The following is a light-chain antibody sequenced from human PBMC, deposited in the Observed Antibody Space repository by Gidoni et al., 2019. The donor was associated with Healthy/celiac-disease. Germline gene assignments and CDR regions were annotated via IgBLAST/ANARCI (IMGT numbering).Light chain of an antibody. CDR2: GAS. V-gene: IGKV3-20*01. CDR3: QQYGSSPR. CDR1: QSVSSSY. Sequence: EIVLTQSPGTLSLSPGERATLSCRASQSVSSSYLAWYQQKPGQAPRLLIYGASSRATGIPDRVSGSGSGTDFTLTISRLEPEDFAVYYCQQYGSSPRFGQGTKVEIK. J-gene: IGKJ1*01.